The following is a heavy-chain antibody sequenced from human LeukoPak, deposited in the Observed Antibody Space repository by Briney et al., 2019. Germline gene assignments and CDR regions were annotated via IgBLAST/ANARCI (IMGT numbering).Heavy chain of an antibody. CDR2: IHSGEST. Sequence: GGSLRLSCAVSGFSVSSKYMNWVRQAPGKGLEWVSDIHSGESTNYADSVKGRFTISRDNSKNTLFLQMNSLRAEDTAVYFCARGYCSGGTCDYFDQWGQGTLVTVSS. CDR3: ARGYCSGGTCDYFDQ. V-gene: IGHV3-66*01. J-gene: IGHJ4*02. CDR1: GFSVSSKY. D-gene: IGHD2-15*01.